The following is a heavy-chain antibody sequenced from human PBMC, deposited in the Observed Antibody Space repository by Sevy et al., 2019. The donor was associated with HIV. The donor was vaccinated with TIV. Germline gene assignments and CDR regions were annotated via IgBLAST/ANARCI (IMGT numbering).Heavy chain of an antibody. CDR1: GSTLSRLS. CDR3: ATTKDYYESYGSPFDY. CDR2: FDPEDGET. Sequence: ASVKVSCKVSGSTLSRLSMHWVRQVPGKGLEWMASFDPEDGETFYARTFQGRVTMTEDTSTDTAYMELSSLGSEDTAVYFCATTKDYYESYGSPFDYWGQGTLVTVSS. D-gene: IGHD3-22*01. V-gene: IGHV1-24*01. J-gene: IGHJ4*02.